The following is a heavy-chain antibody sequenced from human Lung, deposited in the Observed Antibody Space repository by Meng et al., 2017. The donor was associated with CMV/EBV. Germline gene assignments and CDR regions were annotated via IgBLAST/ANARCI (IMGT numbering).Heavy chain of an antibody. V-gene: IGHV3-30-3*01. CDR3: ASSVTIFGVDE. J-gene: IGHJ4*01. CDR1: GFTFSNNA. Sequence: GESLKISCGASGFTFSNNAMQWVRQAPGKGLEWLAVISFDGINKYYAESVKGRFTISRDNSKQTLYLQMNSLRGEDTAVYYCASSVTIFGVDEWGHGKLVTVSS. D-gene: IGHD3-3*01. CDR2: ISFDGINK.